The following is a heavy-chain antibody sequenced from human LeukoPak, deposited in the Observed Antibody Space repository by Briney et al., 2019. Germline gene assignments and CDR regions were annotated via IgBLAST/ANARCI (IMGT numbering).Heavy chain of an antibody. CDR1: GFTFSSYG. Sequence: PGGSLRLSCAASGFTFSSYGMHWVRQAPGKGLEWVAVISYDGSNKYYADSVKGRFTISRDNSKNTLYLQMNSLRAEDTAVYYCAKGDYYDSSGYYTDFDYWGQGTLVTVSS. CDR2: ISYDGSNK. CDR3: AKGDYYDSSGYYTDFDY. V-gene: IGHV3-30*18. J-gene: IGHJ4*02. D-gene: IGHD3-22*01.